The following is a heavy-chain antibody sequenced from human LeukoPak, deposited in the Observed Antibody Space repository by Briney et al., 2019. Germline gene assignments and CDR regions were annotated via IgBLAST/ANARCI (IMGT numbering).Heavy chain of an antibody. CDR3: ARAYYYGSGSCFLAGY. Sequence: GESLKISCKGSGYSFTSYWIAWVRQMPGKGLEWMGIIYHGCSDTRYSPSFQGQDTISADKSISTAYLQWSSLKASDTAMYYCARAYYYGSGSCFLAGYWGQGTLVIVSA. J-gene: IGHJ4*02. V-gene: IGHV5-51*01. CDR2: IYHGCSDT. CDR1: GYSFTSYW. D-gene: IGHD3-10*01.